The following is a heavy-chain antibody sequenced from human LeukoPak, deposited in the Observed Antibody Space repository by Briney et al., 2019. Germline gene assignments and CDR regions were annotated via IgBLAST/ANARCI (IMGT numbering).Heavy chain of an antibody. J-gene: IGHJ6*03. CDR2: IYHSGST. D-gene: IGHD3-3*01. Sequence: SETLSLTCTVSGGSISSYYWSWIRQPPGKGLEWIGYIYHSGSTYYNPSLKSRVTISVDRSKNQFSLKLSSVTAADTAVYYCARDSYDFWSGYYYYYMDVWGKGTTVTVSS. CDR1: GGSISSYY. V-gene: IGHV4-59*12. CDR3: ARDSYDFWSGYYYYYMDV.